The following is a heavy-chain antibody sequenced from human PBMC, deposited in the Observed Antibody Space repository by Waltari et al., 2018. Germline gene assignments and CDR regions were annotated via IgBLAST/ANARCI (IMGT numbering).Heavy chain of an antibody. J-gene: IGHJ4*02. V-gene: IGHV4-34*01. CDR2: INHRGST. CDR3: ARGRDYYGSGSYKDY. CDR1: GGSFSGYY. Sequence: QVQLQQWGAGLLKPSETLSLTCAVYGGSFSGYYWSWIRQPPGKGLEWFGEINHRGSTNHNPSLKSRVTISVDTSKNQFSLKLSSVTAADTAVYYCARGRDYYGSGSYKDYWGQGTLVTVSS. D-gene: IGHD3-10*01.